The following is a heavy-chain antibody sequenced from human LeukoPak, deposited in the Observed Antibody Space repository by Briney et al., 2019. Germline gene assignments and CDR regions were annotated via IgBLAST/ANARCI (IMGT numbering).Heavy chain of an antibody. Sequence: GASVKVSCKASGYTFTSYDINWVRRATGQGLEWMGWMNPNSGNTGYAQKFQGRVTITRNTSMSTAYMELSSLRSEDTAVYYCARGSAWSYPLGGDYWGQGTLVTVSS. CDR1: GYTFTSYD. V-gene: IGHV1-8*03. D-gene: IGHD1-26*01. CDR3: ARGSAWSYPLGGDY. CDR2: MNPNSGNT. J-gene: IGHJ4*02.